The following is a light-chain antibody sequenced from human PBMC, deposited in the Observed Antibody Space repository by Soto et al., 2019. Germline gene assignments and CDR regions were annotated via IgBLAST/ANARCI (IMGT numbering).Light chain of an antibody. CDR1: QSVSSSY. CDR2: DAS. CDR3: QQRSNWPLIT. J-gene: IGKJ5*01. V-gene: IGKV3D-20*02. Sequence: IVLTQSPCTLSLSPGERATLSCRASQSVSSSYLAWYQQKPGQAPRLLIYDASNRATGIPARFSGSGSGTDFTLTISSLEPEDFAVYYCQQRSNWPLITFGQGTRLENK.